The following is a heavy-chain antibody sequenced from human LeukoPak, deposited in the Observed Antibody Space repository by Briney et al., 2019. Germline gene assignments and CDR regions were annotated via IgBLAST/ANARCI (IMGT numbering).Heavy chain of an antibody. CDR1: GYTFTSYG. CDR3: ASGGRPYYDSSGFVDY. CDR2: ISAYNGNT. V-gene: IGHV1-18*01. D-gene: IGHD3-22*01. Sequence: ASAKVSCKASGYTFTSYGISWVRQAPGQGREWMGWISAYNGNTNYAQKLQGRVTMTTDTSTSTAYMELRSLRSDDTAVYYCASGGRPYYDSSGFVDYWGQGTLVTVSS. J-gene: IGHJ4*02.